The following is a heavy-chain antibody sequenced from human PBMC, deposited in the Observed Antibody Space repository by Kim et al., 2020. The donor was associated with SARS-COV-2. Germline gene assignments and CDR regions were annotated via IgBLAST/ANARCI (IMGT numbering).Heavy chain of an antibody. CDR3: AKGGDSSSLKGSFDY. CDR1: GFTFDDYA. J-gene: IGHJ4*02. CDR2: ISWNSGSI. V-gene: IGHV3-9*01. D-gene: IGHD6-13*01. Sequence: GGSLRLSCAASGFTFDDYAMHWVRQAPGKGLEWVSGISWNSGSIGYADSVKGRFTISRDNAKNSLYLQMNSLRAEDTALYYCAKGGDSSSLKGSFDYWGQGTLVTVSS.